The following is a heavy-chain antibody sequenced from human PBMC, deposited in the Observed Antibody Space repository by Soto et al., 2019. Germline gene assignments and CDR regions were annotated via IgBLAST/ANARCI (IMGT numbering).Heavy chain of an antibody. CDR1: GFTFSGYA. V-gene: IGHV3-33*01. CDR3: ARAGGYGYGEQTFDY. CDR2: IWYDGTNT. Sequence: QVQLVESGGGVVQPGRSLRLSCAASGFTFSGYAMHWVRQAPGKGLEWVAVIWYDGTNTYYGDSVKGRFTVSRDNSKNTLWLQTSSLRVEDTAVYYCARAGGYGYGEQTFDYWGQGTLGTVSS. D-gene: IGHD5-18*01. J-gene: IGHJ4*02.